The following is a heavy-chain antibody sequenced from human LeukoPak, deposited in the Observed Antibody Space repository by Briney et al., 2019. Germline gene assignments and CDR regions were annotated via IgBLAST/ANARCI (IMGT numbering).Heavy chain of an antibody. CDR2: ISSSSSYI. J-gene: IGHJ4*02. Sequence: PGRSLRLSCAASGFTFSSYSMNWVRQAPGKGLEWVSSISSSSSYIYYADSVKGRFAISRDNAKNSLYLQMNSLRAEDTAVYYCARESYDSSGYYGDWGQGTLVTVSS. V-gene: IGHV3-21*01. CDR3: ARESYDSSGYYGD. D-gene: IGHD3-22*01. CDR1: GFTFSSYS.